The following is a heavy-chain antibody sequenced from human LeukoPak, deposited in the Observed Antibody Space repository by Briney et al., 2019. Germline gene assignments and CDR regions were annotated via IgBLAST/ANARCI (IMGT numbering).Heavy chain of an antibody. J-gene: IGHJ3*02. Sequence: GRSQRLSCAASGFTFSRYAMHWVRHAPGKGLEWVATFWSDGNSKYCVGSVKGRFTVSRDNSMNALYLQMDSLRAEDTAVYYCARPRYYGAHDAFDICGQGRLVTVCS. CDR3: ARPRYYGAHDAFDI. D-gene: IGHD4-17*01. V-gene: IGHV3-33*01. CDR1: GFTFSRYA. CDR2: FWSDGNSK.